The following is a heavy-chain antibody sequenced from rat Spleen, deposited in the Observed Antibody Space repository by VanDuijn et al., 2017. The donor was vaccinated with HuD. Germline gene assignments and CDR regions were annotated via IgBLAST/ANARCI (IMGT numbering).Heavy chain of an antibody. CDR2: ITSGGGNT. D-gene: IGHD1-11*01. J-gene: IGHJ2*01. CDR3: ARLYGGDY. Sequence: EVQLVESDGGLVQPGRSLQLSCAASGFTFSSFAMAWVRQAPKKGLEWVATITSGGGNTYYRDSVKGRFTISRDDAKSTLYLQMDSLRSEDTATYYCARLYGGDYWGQGVMVTVSS. V-gene: IGHV5S23*01. CDR1: GFTFSSFA.